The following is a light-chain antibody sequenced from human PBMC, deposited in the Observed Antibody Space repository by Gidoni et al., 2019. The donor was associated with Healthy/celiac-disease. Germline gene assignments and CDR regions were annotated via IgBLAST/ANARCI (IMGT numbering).Light chain of an antibody. Sequence: QAARTQPASGAGSPGQAITISCTGTSSDVGSYNLVSWYQQHPGKAPKLMIYEGSKRPSGVSTRFSGSKSGNTASLTISGLQAEDEADYYCCSYAGSSTFVVFGGGTKLTVL. CDR2: EGS. V-gene: IGLV2-23*03. J-gene: IGLJ2*01. CDR3: CSYAGSSTFVV. CDR1: SSDVGSYNL.